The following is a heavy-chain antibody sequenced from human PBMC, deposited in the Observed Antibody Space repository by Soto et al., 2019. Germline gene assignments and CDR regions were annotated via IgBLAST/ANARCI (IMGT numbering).Heavy chain of an antibody. D-gene: IGHD3-9*01. V-gene: IGHV1-18*01. CDR3: ARAGYYDILTGYYLGYYYYYMDV. J-gene: IGHJ6*03. CDR1: GYTFTSYG. Sequence: ASVKVSCKASGYTFTSYGISWVRQAPGRGLEWMGWISAYNGNTNYAQKLQGRVTMTTDTSTSTAYMELRSLRSDDTAVYYCARAGYYDILTGYYLGYYYYYMDVWGKGTTVTVSS. CDR2: ISAYNGNT.